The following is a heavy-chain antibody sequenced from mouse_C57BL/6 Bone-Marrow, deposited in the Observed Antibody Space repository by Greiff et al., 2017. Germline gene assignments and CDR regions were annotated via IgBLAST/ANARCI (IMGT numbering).Heavy chain of an antibody. D-gene: IGHD2-5*01. CDR3: ARGNSKGYFDV. Sequence: EVQLQQSGAELVKPGASVKLSCTASGFNIKDYYMHWVKQRTEQGLEWIGRIDPEDGETKYAPNFQGKATITADTSSNTSYLQLSSLTSEDTAVYYCARGNSKGYFDVWGTGTTVTVSS. V-gene: IGHV14-2*01. CDR2: IDPEDGET. CDR1: GFNIKDYY. J-gene: IGHJ1*03.